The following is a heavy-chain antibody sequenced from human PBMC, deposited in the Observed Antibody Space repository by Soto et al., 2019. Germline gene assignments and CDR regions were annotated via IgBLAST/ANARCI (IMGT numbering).Heavy chain of an antibody. J-gene: IGHJ6*02. CDR1: GGSFSGYY. Sequence: SETLSLTCAVYGGSFSGYYWSWIRQPPGKGLEWIGEINHSGSTNYNPSLKSRVTISVDTSKNQFPLKLSSVTAADTAVYYCARVDYRGNDHGMDVWGQGPTVTVSS. CDR2: INHSGST. V-gene: IGHV4-34*01. CDR3: ARVDYRGNDHGMDV. D-gene: IGHD4-17*01.